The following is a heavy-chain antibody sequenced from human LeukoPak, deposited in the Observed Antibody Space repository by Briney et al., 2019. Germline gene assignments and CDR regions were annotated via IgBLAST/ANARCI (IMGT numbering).Heavy chain of an antibody. CDR2: IYYSGST. CDR3: ARRAEYSRAHYYFDY. J-gene: IGHJ4*02. CDR1: GGSISSSRYY. V-gene: IGHV4-39*01. Sequence: SETLSLTCTVSGGSISSSRYYWGWIRQPPGKGLEWIGTIYYSGSTYYNPSLKSRVTISVDTSKNQFSLKLSSVTAADTAVYYCARRAEYSRAHYYFDYWGQGTLSPSPQ. D-gene: IGHD6-6*01.